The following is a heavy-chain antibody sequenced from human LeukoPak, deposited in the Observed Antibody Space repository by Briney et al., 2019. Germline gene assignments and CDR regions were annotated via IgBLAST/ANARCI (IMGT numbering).Heavy chain of an antibody. J-gene: IGHJ4*02. CDR3: ARRPDYGGTPTFDY. CDR1: GLTVSSNY. CDR2: SYSDGRT. V-gene: IGHV3-66*04. D-gene: IGHD4-23*01. Sequence: GGSLRLSCAASGLTVSSNYMSWVRQAPGKGLEWVSVSYSDGRTYYADSVKGRFSISRDNSKNTLYLQMNSLRAEDTAVYYCARRPDYGGTPTFDYWGQGTLVTVSS.